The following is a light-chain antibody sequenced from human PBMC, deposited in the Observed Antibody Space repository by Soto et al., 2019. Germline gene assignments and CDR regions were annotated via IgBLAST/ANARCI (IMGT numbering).Light chain of an antibody. V-gene: IGKV3-11*01. CDR2: DAS. CDR1: QSPSGY. CDR3: QQYSRSPWT. Sequence: EIVLTQSPATLSLSPGERATLSCRASQSPSGYLAWYQQRPGQAPRLLIYDASSRAHGIPARFTGSGSGTDFSLTISSLEPEDFAVYYCQQYSRSPWTFGQGTKVDIK. J-gene: IGKJ1*01.